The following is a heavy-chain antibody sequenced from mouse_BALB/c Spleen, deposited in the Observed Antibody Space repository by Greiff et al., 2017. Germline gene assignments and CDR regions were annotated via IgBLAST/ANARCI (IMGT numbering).Heavy chain of an antibody. CDR1: GFTFSDYY. CDR2: ISDGGSYT. D-gene: IGHD1-2*01. V-gene: IGHV5-4*02. Sequence: DVKLVESGGGLVKPGGSLKLSCAASGFTFSDYYMYWVRQTPEKRLEWVATISDGGSYTYYPDSVKGRFTISRDNAKNNLYLQMSSLKSEDTAMYYCARAITTDWYFDVWGAGTTVTVSS. CDR3: ARAITTDWYFDV. J-gene: IGHJ1*01.